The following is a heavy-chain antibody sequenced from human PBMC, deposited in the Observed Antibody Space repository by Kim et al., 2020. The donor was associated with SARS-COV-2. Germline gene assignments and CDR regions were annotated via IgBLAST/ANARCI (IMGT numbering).Heavy chain of an antibody. J-gene: IGHJ2*01. CDR2: ISGSGGST. V-gene: IGHV3-23*01. D-gene: IGHD3-22*01. Sequence: GGSLRLSCAASGFTFSSYAMSWVRQAPGKGLEWVSAISGSGGSTYYADSVKGRFTISRDNSKNTLYLQMNSLRAEDTAVYYCANNSPRWGMIVVVTERDWYFDLWGRGTLVTVSS. CDR3: ANNSPRWGMIVVVTERDWYFDL. CDR1: GFTFSSYA.